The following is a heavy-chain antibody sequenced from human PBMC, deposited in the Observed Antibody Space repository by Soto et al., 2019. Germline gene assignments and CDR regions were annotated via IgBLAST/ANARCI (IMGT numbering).Heavy chain of an antibody. D-gene: IGHD3-22*01. Sequence: LSLTCAVYGWSFSGYYWSWIRQPPGKGLEWIGEINHSGSTNYNPSLKSRVTIAVDTSKNQFSLKLSSVTAADTAVYYCARLRRYYDIPINWCDPWGQGTLVTVSS. J-gene: IGHJ5*02. CDR2: INHSGST. V-gene: IGHV4-34*01. CDR3: ARLRRYYDIPINWCDP. CDR1: GWSFSGYY.